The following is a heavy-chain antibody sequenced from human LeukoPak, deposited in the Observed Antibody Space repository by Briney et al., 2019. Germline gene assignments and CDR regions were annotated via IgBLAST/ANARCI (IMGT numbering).Heavy chain of an antibody. CDR2: AYYRSTWYN. Sequence: SQTLSLTCAISGDSVSSNSVTWNWIRQSPSRGLEWLGRAYYRSTWYNGYAVSVRGRITVNPDTSKNQFSLHLNSVTPEDTAVYYCARRLTQYDCFDPWGQGILVTVSS. CDR1: GDSVSSNSVT. J-gene: IGHJ5*02. V-gene: IGHV6-1*01. D-gene: IGHD2-2*01. CDR3: ARRLTQYDCFDP.